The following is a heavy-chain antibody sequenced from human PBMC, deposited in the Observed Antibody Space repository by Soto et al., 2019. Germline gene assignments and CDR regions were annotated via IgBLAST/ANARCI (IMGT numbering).Heavy chain of an antibody. CDR3: AKDPADYTSEYFDS. J-gene: IGHJ4*02. CDR1: GVTFSSYA. CDR2: ISGSGFST. D-gene: IGHD4-4*01. V-gene: IGHV3-23*01. Sequence: EVQLLESGGGLVQPGGSLRLSCAASGVTFSSYAMSWVRQAPGKGLEWVSAISGSGFSTYYADSVKGRFTVSRDTSKTTLFLQMNSLRAEDTAVYYCAKDPADYTSEYFDSWGQGTLVTVSS.